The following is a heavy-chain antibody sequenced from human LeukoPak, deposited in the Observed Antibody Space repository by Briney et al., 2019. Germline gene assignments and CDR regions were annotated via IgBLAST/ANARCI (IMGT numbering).Heavy chain of an antibody. Sequence: PGGSLRLSCAASGFTFSSYGRHWVRQAPGKGLEWVAVISYDGSNKYYADSVKGRFTISRDNSKNTLYLQMNSLRAEDTAVYYCAKDTGDYSNHYYHYYGMDFWGQGTTVTVSS. D-gene: IGHD4-11*01. V-gene: IGHV3-30*18. J-gene: IGHJ6*02. CDR1: GFTFSSYG. CDR3: AKDTGDYSNHYYHYYGMDF. CDR2: ISYDGSNK.